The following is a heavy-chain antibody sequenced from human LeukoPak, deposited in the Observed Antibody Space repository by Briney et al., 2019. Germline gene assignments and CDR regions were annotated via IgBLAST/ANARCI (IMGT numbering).Heavy chain of an antibody. J-gene: IGHJ4*02. CDR1: GYTFTSYY. V-gene: IGHV1-46*01. Sequence: ASVKVSCKASGYTFTSYYMHWVRQAPGQGLEWMGIINPSGGSTSHAQKFQGRVTMTRDTSISTAYMELSRLRSDDTAVYYCARDPYYYDSSGSFDYWGQGTLVTVSS. D-gene: IGHD3-22*01. CDR2: INPSGGST. CDR3: ARDPYYYDSSGSFDY.